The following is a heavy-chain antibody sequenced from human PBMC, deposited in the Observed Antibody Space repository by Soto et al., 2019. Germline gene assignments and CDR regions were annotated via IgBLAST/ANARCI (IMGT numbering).Heavy chain of an antibody. J-gene: IGHJ4*02. Sequence: QVQLVQSGAEVNKPGASVKVSCKASGYTFTHYGITWVRQAPGQGLEWTGWINAYVGETKSAQKYQGRITVTMDTSTNTAYLERRSLRSDVTAVYYCARGDGDTLDYWGQGTLVRVSA. CDR3: ARGDGDTLDY. CDR1: GYTFTHYG. V-gene: IGHV1-18*01. CDR2: INAYVGET.